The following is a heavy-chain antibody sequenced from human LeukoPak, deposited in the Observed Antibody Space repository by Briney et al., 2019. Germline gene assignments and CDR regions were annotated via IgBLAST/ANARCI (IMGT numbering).Heavy chain of an antibody. CDR1: GGTFNSYA. V-gene: IGHV1-69*05. Sequence: GSSVKVSCKASGGTFNSYAISWVRQAPGQGLEWMGGIMPLFGTANYAQEFQGRVTFTTDESASTAYMEVSSLRSEDTAVYYCASGSLGDGYGVGDYYQYMDVWGKGNTVTVSS. D-gene: IGHD5-24*01. CDR2: IMPLFGTA. CDR3: ASGSLGDGYGVGDYYQYMDV. J-gene: IGHJ6*03.